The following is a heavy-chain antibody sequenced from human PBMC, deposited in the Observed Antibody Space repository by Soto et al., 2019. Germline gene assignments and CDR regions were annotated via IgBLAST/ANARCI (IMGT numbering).Heavy chain of an antibody. CDR1: GFTFGSYW. V-gene: IGHV3-74*01. Sequence: LRLSCAASGFTFGSYWMHWVRQAPGKGLVWVSRINSDGSSTSYADSVKGRFTISRDNAKNTLYLQMNSLRAEDTAVYYCASADCSSTSCYSPYYYGMDVWGQGTTVTAP. CDR2: INSDGSST. CDR3: ASADCSSTSCYSPYYYGMDV. D-gene: IGHD2-2*01. J-gene: IGHJ6*02.